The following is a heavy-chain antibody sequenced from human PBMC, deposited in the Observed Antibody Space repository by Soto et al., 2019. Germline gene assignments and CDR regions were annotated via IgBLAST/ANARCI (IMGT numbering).Heavy chain of an antibody. CDR1: GYTFTSYG. CDR3: AREKWLRYFDY. V-gene: IGHV1-18*01. Sequence: VASVKVSCKASGYTFTSYGISWVRQAPGQGLEWMGWISAYNGNTNYAQKLQGRVTMTTDTSTSTAYMELRSLRSDDTAAYYCAREKWLRYFDYWGQGTLVTVSS. CDR2: ISAYNGNT. D-gene: IGHD6-19*01. J-gene: IGHJ4*02.